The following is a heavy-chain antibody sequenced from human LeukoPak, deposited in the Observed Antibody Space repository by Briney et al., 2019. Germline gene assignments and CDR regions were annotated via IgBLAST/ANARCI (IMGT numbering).Heavy chain of an antibody. CDR1: GFTFSSYW. Sequence: GGSLRLSCAASGFTFSSYWTHWVRQAPGKGLVWVSRINSDGSSTYYADSVKGRVSISRDNAKNTLYLQMNSLRAEDTAVYYCARGYGDWFDPWGQGTLVTVSS. D-gene: IGHD3-10*01. CDR3: ARGYGDWFDP. CDR2: INSDGSST. V-gene: IGHV3-74*01. J-gene: IGHJ5*02.